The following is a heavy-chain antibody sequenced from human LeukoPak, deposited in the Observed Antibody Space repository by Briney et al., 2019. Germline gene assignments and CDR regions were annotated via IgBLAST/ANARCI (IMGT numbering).Heavy chain of an antibody. Sequence: GGSLRLSCAASGFTFSDYYMGWIRQAPGKGLEWVSYISSSGSTIYYADSVKGRFTISRDNAKNSLYLQMNSLRAEDTAVYYCARDVSKGIAAAGTFDYWGQGTLVTVSS. CDR1: GFTFSDYY. V-gene: IGHV3-11*01. J-gene: IGHJ4*02. D-gene: IGHD6-13*01. CDR3: ARDVSKGIAAAGTFDY. CDR2: ISSSGSTI.